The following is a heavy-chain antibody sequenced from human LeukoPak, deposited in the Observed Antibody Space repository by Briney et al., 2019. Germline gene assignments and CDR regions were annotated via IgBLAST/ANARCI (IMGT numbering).Heavy chain of an antibody. CDR2: IYYSGST. D-gene: IGHD6-13*01. Sequence: SETLSLTCTVSGGSISSYYWSWTRQPPGKGLEWIGYIYYSGSTNYNPSLKSRVTISVDTSKNQFSLKLSSVTAADTAVYYCARLGPYSSSWYDYWGQGTLVTVSS. CDR3: ARLGPYSSSWYDY. V-gene: IGHV4-59*08. CDR1: GGSISSYY. J-gene: IGHJ4*02.